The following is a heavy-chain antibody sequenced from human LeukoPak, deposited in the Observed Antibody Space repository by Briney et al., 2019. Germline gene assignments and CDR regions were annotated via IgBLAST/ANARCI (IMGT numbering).Heavy chain of an antibody. D-gene: IGHD2-2*02. Sequence: SVKVSCKASGGTFSSYAISWVRQAPGQGLEWMGRIIPILGMANYAQKFQGRVTITADKSTSTAYMELSSLRSEDTAVYYCARSGAPAAILVGEFWFDPWGQGTLVTVSS. V-gene: IGHV1-69*04. J-gene: IGHJ5*02. CDR1: GGTFSSYA. CDR3: ARSGAPAAILVGEFWFDP. CDR2: IIPILGMA.